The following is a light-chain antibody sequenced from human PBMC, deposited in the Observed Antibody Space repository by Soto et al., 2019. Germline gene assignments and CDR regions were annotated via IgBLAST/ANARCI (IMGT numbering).Light chain of an antibody. J-gene: IGKJ2*03. V-gene: IGKV1-39*01. CDR2: TAS. CDR1: QNIGTY. Sequence: IQLTQSPSSLSASVGDRVTITCRASQNIGTYLNWYQQKPGKAPAVLIYTASTLQSVVPSRFSGSGSGTEFSLTTNRLQPEGSANHYCHHSYSSLVYSLGPRVKVDLK. CDR3: HHSYSSLVYS.